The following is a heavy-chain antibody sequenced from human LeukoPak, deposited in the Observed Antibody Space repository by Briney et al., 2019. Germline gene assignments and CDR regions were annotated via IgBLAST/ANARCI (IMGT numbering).Heavy chain of an antibody. CDR1: GFTFSSYE. CDR3: ARDLGGSYWEGGY. J-gene: IGHJ4*02. CDR2: ISSSGSTI. D-gene: IGHD1-26*01. Sequence: GGSLRLSCAASGFTFSSYEMNWVRQAPGKGLEWVSYISSSGSTIYYADSVKGRFTISGDNAKNSLYLQMNSLRAEDTAVYYCARDLGGSYWEGGYWGQGTLVTVSS. V-gene: IGHV3-48*03.